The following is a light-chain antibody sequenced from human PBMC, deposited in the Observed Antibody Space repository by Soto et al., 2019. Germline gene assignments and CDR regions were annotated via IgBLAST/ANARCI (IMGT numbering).Light chain of an antibody. CDR2: EVS. Sequence: QSALTQPPSASGSPGQSVTISCTGTSSDVGGYNYVSWYQQHPGKAPKLMIYEVSKRPSGVPYRFSGSKSGNTASLTVSWLQAEDEADYYCSSYAGSNNFPYVFGTGTKVTVL. CDR1: SSDVGGYNY. V-gene: IGLV2-8*01. CDR3: SSYAGSNNFPYV. J-gene: IGLJ1*01.